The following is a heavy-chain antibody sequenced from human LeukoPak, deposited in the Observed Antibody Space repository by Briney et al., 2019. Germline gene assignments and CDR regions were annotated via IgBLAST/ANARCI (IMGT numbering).Heavy chain of an antibody. CDR3: AKQGCSGGSCYFDY. CDR1: GFTFSDYA. J-gene: IGHJ4*02. Sequence: GGSLRLSCAASGFTFSDYAMSWVRQAPGKGLEWVSGISGSGSSTYYADSVKGRFTISRDNSKNTLYLQMNSLRVEDTAVYHCAKQGCSGGSCYFDYWGQGTLVTVSS. V-gene: IGHV3-23*01. D-gene: IGHD2-15*01. CDR2: ISGSGSST.